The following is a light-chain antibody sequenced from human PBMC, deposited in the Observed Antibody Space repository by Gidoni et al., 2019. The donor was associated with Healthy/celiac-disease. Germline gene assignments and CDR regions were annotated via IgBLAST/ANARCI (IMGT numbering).Light chain of an antibody. V-gene: IGLV2-14*03. CDR2: AVS. Sequence: QSALTQPASVSGSPGQSITISCTGTSSDVGGYTYFSWYQQPPGKASKVMIYAVSNRPSGVSNRFSGSKSGNTASLTIAGLQSEDDADYYCSSYTSRSTYVVFGGGTKLTVL. CDR3: SSYTSRSTYVV. J-gene: IGLJ2*01. CDR1: SSDVGGYTY.